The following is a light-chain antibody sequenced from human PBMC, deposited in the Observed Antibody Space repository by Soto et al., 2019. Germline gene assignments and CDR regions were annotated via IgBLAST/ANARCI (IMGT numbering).Light chain of an antibody. Sequence: EIVLTQSPATLSLSPGERATLSCRASQSVGSYLAWYQHKPGQAPRLLIYDASSRATGIPARFSGSGSGTDFTLTISSLEPEDFAVYYCQQRSNWPPTFGPGTKVDIK. J-gene: IGKJ3*01. CDR3: QQRSNWPPT. V-gene: IGKV3-11*01. CDR1: QSVGSY. CDR2: DAS.